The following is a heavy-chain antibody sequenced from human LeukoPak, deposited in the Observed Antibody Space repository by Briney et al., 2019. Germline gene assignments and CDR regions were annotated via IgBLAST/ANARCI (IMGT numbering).Heavy chain of an antibody. J-gene: IGHJ4*02. D-gene: IGHD2-21*02. Sequence: SETLSLTCAVYGGSFSGYYWNWIRQPPGTGLEWIGYIYSSGSTSYNPSLRSRVTMSGDTTKNQFSLKLRSVTAADTAVYYCARGKRAGDSYYFDYWGQGILVTVSS. CDR2: IYSSGST. CDR3: ARGKRAGDSYYFDY. V-gene: IGHV4-59*01. CDR1: GGSFSGYY.